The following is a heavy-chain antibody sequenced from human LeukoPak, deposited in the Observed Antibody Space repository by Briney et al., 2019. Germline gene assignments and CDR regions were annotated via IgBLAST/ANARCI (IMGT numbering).Heavy chain of an antibody. V-gene: IGHV4-59*01. CDR3: AKVPADGGGYAPLNCDY. Sequence: SSETLSLTCTDSGGSISSYYRSWIRQPPGKGLEWIGHICYSGSTNSNPAPKSRVTLSVDTSKNQFSLKLSPVTAADTAVYYCAKVPADGGGYAPLNCDYWGQETLVTVSS. D-gene: IGHD5-12*01. J-gene: IGHJ4*02. CDR1: GGSISSYY. CDR2: ICYSGST.